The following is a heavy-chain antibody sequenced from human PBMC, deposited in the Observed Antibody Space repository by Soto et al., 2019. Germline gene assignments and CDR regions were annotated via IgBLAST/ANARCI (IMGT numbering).Heavy chain of an antibody. CDR1: GGSISSGGYY. CDR3: ARNYDILSRPRWIDI. CDR2: IYYSGST. V-gene: IGHV4-31*03. J-gene: IGHJ5*02. D-gene: IGHD3-9*01. Sequence: SETLSLTCTVSGGSISSGGYYWSWIRQHPGKGLEWIGYIYYSGSTYYNPSLKSRVTISVDTSKNQFSLKLSSVTAADTAVYFFARNYDILSRPRWIDIRGEGTVGTVSS.